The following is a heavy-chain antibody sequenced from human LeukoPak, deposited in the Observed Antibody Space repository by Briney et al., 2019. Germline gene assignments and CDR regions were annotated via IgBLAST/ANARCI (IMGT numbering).Heavy chain of an antibody. CDR2: INPHSGGT. Sequence: ASVKVSCKASGYTFSGNYLHWVRQAPGQGLEYMGWINPHSGGTYYAQNFQGRVTMTRDTSISTAYMELSSLKSDDTAVYYCARDRNSGSSLDIWGQGTMLTVSS. D-gene: IGHD6-6*01. V-gene: IGHV1-2*02. J-gene: IGHJ3*02. CDR3: ARDRNSGSSLDI. CDR1: GYTFSGNY.